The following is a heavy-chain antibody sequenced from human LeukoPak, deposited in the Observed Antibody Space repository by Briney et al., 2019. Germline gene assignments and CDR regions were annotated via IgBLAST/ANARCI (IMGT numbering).Heavy chain of an antibody. CDR2: IIPIFGTA. CDR1: GGTFSSYA. V-gene: IGHV1-69*13. D-gene: IGHD4-17*01. Sequence: SVKVSCKASGGTFSSYAISWVRQAPGQGLEWTGGIIPIFGTANYVQKFQGRVTITADESTSTAYMELSSLRSEDTAVYYCARGPDHYGDYVLGAEYFQHWGQGTLVTVSS. CDR3: ARGPDHYGDYVLGAEYFQH. J-gene: IGHJ1*01.